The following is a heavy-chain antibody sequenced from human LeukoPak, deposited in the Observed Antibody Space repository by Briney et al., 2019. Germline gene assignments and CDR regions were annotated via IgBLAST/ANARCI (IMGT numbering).Heavy chain of an antibody. D-gene: IGHD3-9*01. J-gene: IGHJ4*02. CDR1: GGSINSYY. CDR2: IYSSGST. Sequence: KSWETLSLTCTVSGGSINSYYWSWIRQPAGKGLEWIGRIYSSGSTNYSPSLKSRVTISLDTAKNQFSLKLTSVTAADTAVYYCARLTSPAYWGQGRLVTVSS. V-gene: IGHV4-4*07. CDR3: ARLTSPAY.